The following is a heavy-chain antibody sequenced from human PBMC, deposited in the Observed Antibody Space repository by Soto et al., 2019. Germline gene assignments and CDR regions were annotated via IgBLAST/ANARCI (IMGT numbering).Heavy chain of an antibody. CDR1: GLTFSSYT. CDR2: ISYDGSNK. J-gene: IGHJ4*02. V-gene: IGHV3-30-3*02. CDR3: ATSRSFDY. Sequence: SGLTFSSYTMHWVRQAPGKGLEWVAVISYDGSNKYYADSVKGRFTISRDNAKNTLYLQMSSLRAEDTAVYYCATSRSFDYWGQGTQVTVSS.